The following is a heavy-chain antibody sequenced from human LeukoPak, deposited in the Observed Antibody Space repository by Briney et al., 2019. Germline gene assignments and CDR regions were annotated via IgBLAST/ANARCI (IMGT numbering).Heavy chain of an antibody. CDR1: GFTFSSYA. J-gene: IGHJ5*02. D-gene: IGHD6-13*01. CDR2: ISGSGDNT. CDR3: ARGAAGGMYNWFDP. Sequence: GGSLRLSCVASGFTFSSYAMSWVRQAPGKGLEWVSVISGSGDNTYYADSVKGRFTISRDKSKNTLYLQMDSLRVEDTAVYYCARGAAGGMYNWFDPWGQGTLVTVSS. V-gene: IGHV3-23*01.